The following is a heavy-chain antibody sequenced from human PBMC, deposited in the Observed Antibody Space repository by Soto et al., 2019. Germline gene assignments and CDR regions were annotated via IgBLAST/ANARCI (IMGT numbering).Heavy chain of an antibody. CDR3: ASNWAYCGGDCYSYFDY. CDR1: GGSISGYY. J-gene: IGHJ4*02. Sequence: SETLSLSNTVSGGSISGYYWSWFRQPPGKGLEWIGYIYYSGNTNYNPSLKSRVTISVDTSKNQFSLKLSSVTAADTAVYYCASNWAYCGGDCYSYFDYWGQGTLVTVS. V-gene: IGHV4-59*01. CDR2: IYYSGNT. D-gene: IGHD2-21*02.